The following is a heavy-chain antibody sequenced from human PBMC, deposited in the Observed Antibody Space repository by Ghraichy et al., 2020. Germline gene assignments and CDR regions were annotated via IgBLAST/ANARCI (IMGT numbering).Heavy chain of an antibody. J-gene: IGHJ4*02. CDR1: GFSFSSYD. CDR2: ISSSGSTI. V-gene: IGHV3-48*03. D-gene: IGHD6-6*01. Sequence: GGPLRLSCAASGFSFSSYDMNWVRQAPGKGLEWVAHISSSGSTIYYADSVRGRFTISRDNAKNSLFLQMKTLRAEDTAVYYCARILASRPYFDYWGQESLVTVSS. CDR3: ARILASRPYFDY.